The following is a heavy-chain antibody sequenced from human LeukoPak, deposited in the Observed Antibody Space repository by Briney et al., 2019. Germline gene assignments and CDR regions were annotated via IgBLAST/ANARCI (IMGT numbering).Heavy chain of an antibody. D-gene: IGHD6-13*01. CDR3: VRESIAAAATGFFDY. CDR2: IYYSGST. Sequence: SETLSLTCTVSRGSISSYSWSWIRQPPGKGLEWIAYIYYSGSTNYNPSLKSRVTMSVDTSKNQFSLKLSSVTAADTAVYYCVRESIAAAATGFFDYWGQGTLVTVSS. CDR1: RGSISSYS. J-gene: IGHJ4*02. V-gene: IGHV4-59*12.